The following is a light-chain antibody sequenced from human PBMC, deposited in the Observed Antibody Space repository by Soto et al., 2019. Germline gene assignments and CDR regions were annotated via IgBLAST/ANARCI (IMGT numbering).Light chain of an antibody. V-gene: IGLV6-57*02. CDR1: SGSIASNY. CDR2: EDN. CDR3: QSYDSSNVV. J-gene: IGLJ2*01. Sequence: NFMLTQPHSVSESPGKTVTISCTGSSGSIASNYVQWYQQRPGSAPTTVIYEDNQRPSGVPDRFSGSNDSSSNSASLTISGLKTEDEADYYCQSYDSSNVVFGGGTQLTVL.